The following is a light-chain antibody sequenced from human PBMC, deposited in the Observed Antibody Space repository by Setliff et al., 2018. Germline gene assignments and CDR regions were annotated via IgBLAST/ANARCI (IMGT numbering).Light chain of an antibody. Sequence: ALTQPPSASGSPGQSVTISCTGASSDFGSYKYVSWYQQHPGKAPKLMIYEVSKRPSGVPDRFSGSKSGNTASLTVSGLQAEDEADYYCSSYEGSNNYVFGTGTKVTVL. V-gene: IGLV2-8*01. J-gene: IGLJ1*01. CDR1: SSDFGSYKY. CDR3: SSYEGSNNYV. CDR2: EVS.